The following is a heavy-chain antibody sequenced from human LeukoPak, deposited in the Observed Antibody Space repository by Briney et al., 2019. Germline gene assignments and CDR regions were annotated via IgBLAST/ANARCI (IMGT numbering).Heavy chain of an antibody. D-gene: IGHD3-22*01. CDR2: IYYSGST. J-gene: IGHJ4*02. V-gene: IGHV4-39*07. Sequence: SETLSLTCTVSGGSISSSSYYWGWIRQPPGKGLEWIGSIYYSGSTYYNPSLKSRVTISVDTSKNQFSLKLSSVTAADTAVYFCARTPIYYYDNSGYYNWGQGTLVTVSS. CDR1: GGSISSSSYY. CDR3: ARTPIYYYDNSGYYN.